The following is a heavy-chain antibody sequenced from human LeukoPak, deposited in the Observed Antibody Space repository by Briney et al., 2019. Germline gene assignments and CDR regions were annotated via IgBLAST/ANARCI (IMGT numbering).Heavy chain of an antibody. CDR3: AKDQMVRGVIDALAEYFQH. CDR2: ISGSGGST. J-gene: IGHJ1*01. V-gene: IGHV3-23*01. CDR1: GFTFRKAW. D-gene: IGHD3-10*01. Sequence: GGSLRLSCAASGFTFRKAWMSWVRQAPGKGLEWVSVISGSGGSTYYADSVKGRFTISRDNSKNTLYLQMNSLRAEDTAVYYCAKDQMVRGVIDALAEYFQHWGQGTLVTVTS.